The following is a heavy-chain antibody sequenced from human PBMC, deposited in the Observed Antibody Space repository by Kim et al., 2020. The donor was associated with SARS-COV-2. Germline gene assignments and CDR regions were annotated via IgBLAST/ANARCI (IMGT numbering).Heavy chain of an antibody. D-gene: IGHD4-17*01. J-gene: IGHJ6*02. Sequence: GGSLRLSCTASGFTFGDYAMSWFRQAPGKGLEWVGFIRSKAYGGTTEYAASVKGRFTISRDDSKSIAYLQMNSLKTEDTAVYYCTRDADYGDYYYGMDVWGQGTTVTVSS. CDR2: IRSKAYGGTT. CDR3: TRDADYGDYYYGMDV. CDR1: GFTFGDYA. V-gene: IGHV3-49*03.